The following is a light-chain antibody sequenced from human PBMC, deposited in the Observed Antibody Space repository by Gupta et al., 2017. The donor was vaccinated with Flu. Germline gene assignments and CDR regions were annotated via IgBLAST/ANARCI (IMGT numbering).Light chain of an antibody. J-gene: IGLJ1*01. CDR2: QDT. Sequence: SYALTQPPSVSVSPGQAASITCSGYQLGNKYASWYQQRPGQSPVLVIYQDTNRPSGIPERFSGSNSGNTATLTISGTQAMDAADYYCQAWDTSTEGVFGTGTKVTVL. CDR1: QLGNKY. CDR3: QAWDTSTEGV. V-gene: IGLV3-1*01.